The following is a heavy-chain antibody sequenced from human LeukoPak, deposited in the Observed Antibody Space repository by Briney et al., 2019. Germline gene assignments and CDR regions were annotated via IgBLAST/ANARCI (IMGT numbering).Heavy chain of an antibody. D-gene: IGHD3-22*01. Sequence: SETLSLTCAVYGGSFSGYYWSWIRQPPGEGLEWIGEINHSGSTNYNPSLKSRVTISVDTSKNQFSLKLSSVAAADTAVYYCARKGVDYYDSSGYSKPFDYWGQGTLVTVSS. J-gene: IGHJ4*02. CDR1: GGSFSGYY. CDR2: INHSGST. V-gene: IGHV4-34*01. CDR3: ARKGVDYYDSSGYSKPFDY.